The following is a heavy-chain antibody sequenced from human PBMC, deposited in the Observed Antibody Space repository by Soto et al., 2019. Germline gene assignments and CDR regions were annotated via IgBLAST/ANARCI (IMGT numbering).Heavy chain of an antibody. CDR2: ISVYNDKT. J-gene: IGHJ6*02. CDR3: ARDLPWVCGGGSCNTNEGNYGMDV. V-gene: IGHV1-18*01. CDR1: GYTXSNYA. Sequence: GXSXKVCCKAAGYTXSNYAFGWVRQAPGQGLEWMGWISVYNDKTRYAENVQGRINMTKDTSTSTVYMELRSLRSDDTAVYYCARDLPWVCGGGSCNTNEGNYGMDVWGQGTTVTVSS. D-gene: IGHD2-15*01.